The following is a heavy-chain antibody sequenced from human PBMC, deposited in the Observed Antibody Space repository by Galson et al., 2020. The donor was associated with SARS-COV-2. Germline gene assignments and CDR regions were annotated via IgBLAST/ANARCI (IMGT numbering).Heavy chain of an antibody. Sequence: SETLSLTCAVSGTSISSGSYSWNWIRQPPGKGLEWIGYISHSGGTYYNPSLKSRVTISGDRSKNQFSLRLSSVTAADTAVYYCARLHYGEYAPEALESWGPGT. D-gene: IGHD4-17*01. CDR2: ISHSGGT. V-gene: IGHV4-30-2*01. J-gene: IGHJ3*01. CDR3: ARLHYGEYAPEALES. CDR1: GTSISSGSYS.